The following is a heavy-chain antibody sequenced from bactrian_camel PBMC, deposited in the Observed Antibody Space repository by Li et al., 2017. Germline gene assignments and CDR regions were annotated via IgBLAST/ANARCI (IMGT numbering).Heavy chain of an antibody. CDR3: AAIRGWALNARANFYEY. D-gene: IGHD3*01. V-gene: IGHV3S53*01. Sequence: HVQLVESGGGSVQAGGSLRLSCAASGYTLSRYCMGWFRQTPGQQREGVAAIDVDGVTTYSDFVKGRFTISKDNAKNTVYLQMNMLEPEDAGVYYCAAIRGWALNARANFYEYWGQGTQVTVS. J-gene: IGHJ4*01. CDR2: IDVDGVT. CDR1: GYTLSRYC.